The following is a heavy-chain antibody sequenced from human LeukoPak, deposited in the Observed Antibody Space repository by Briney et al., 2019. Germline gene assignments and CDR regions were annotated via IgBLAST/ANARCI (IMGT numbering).Heavy chain of an antibody. V-gene: IGHV1-18*01. Sequence: ASVKVSCKASGGTFSSYAISWVRQAPGQGLEWMGWISAYNGNTNYAQKLQGRVTMTTDTSTSTAYMELRSLRSDDTAVYYCARDPGTAMANDYWGQGTLVTVSS. J-gene: IGHJ4*02. CDR2: ISAYNGNT. CDR1: GGTFSSYA. D-gene: IGHD5-18*01. CDR3: ARDPGTAMANDY.